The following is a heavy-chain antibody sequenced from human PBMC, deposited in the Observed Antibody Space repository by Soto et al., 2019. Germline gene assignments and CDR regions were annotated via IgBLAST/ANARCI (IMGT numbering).Heavy chain of an antibody. J-gene: IGHJ6*02. CDR2: IRGFSPYT. CDR3: ARDRGYDAHDFYYNAMDV. V-gene: IGHV3-21*03. CDR1: GFTFRTYT. Sequence: GGSLRLSCISSGFTFRTYTMNWVRQAPGKGLEWVSGIRGFSPYTFYAESVKGRFTISRDNAKNSLFLQMNSLRAEDTAVYYCARDRGYDAHDFYYNAMDVWGQGTTVTVS. D-gene: IGHD2-15*01.